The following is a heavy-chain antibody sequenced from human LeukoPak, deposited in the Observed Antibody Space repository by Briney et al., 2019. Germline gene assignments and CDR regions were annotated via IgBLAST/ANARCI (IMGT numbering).Heavy chain of an antibody. V-gene: IGHV3-30*04. CDR2: ISYDGGNK. CDR1: GFTFSSYA. J-gene: IGHJ4*02. CDR3: ARDSMITFGGVIVTGVFDY. D-gene: IGHD3-16*02. Sequence: GGSLRLSCSASGFTFSSYATHWVRQAPGKGLEWVAVISYDGGNKYYADSVKGRFTISRDNSKNTLYLQMNSLRAEDTAVYYCARDSMITFGGVIVTGVFDYWGQGTLVTVSS.